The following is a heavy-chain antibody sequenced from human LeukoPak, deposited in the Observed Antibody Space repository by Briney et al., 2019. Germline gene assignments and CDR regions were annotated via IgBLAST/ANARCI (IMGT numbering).Heavy chain of an antibody. V-gene: IGHV3-23*01. CDR3: AKAGSPFRRVYCSSTSCPYDY. D-gene: IGHD2-2*01. J-gene: IGHJ4*01. CDR2: IRSSGSGGSA. CDR1: GFTFSSYA. Sequence: PGGSLRLSCAASGFTFSSYAMNWVRQAPGKGLEWVSVIRSSGSGGSAYYADSVKGRFSISRDNSKNTLYLQMNSLRAEDTAIYYCAKAGSPFRRVYCSSTSCPYDYWGHGTLVTVSS.